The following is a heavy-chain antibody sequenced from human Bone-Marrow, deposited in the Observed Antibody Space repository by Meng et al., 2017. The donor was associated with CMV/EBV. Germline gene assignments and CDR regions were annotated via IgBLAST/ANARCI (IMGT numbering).Heavy chain of an antibody. J-gene: IGHJ4*02. V-gene: IGHV1-18*01. CDR1: GYTFTSYG. D-gene: IGHD3-3*01. Sequence: ASVKVSCKASGYTFTSYGISWVRQAPGQGLEWMGWISAYNGNTNYAQKLQGRVTMTTDTSTSTAYMELRSLRSDDTAVYYCARDRRGGSITIFGVAFDYWGQGTLVTVPS. CDR3: ARDRRGGSITIFGVAFDY. CDR2: ISAYNGNT.